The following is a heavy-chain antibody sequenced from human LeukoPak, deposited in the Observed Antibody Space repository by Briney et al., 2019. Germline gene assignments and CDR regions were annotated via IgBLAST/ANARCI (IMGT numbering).Heavy chain of an antibody. CDR1: GFTFSRHS. CDR3: ARESGDYGSADMPGYYYYMDV. J-gene: IGHJ6*03. D-gene: IGHD3-10*01. Sequence: GGSLRLSCEVSGFTFSRHSTSWVRQAPGKGLEWVAKIKEDGTEKYYVGSVEGRFTISRDNARNTLFLQMNSLRVEDTAIYFCARESGDYGSADMPGYYYYMDVWAKGTTVIVSS. CDR2: IKEDGTEK. V-gene: IGHV3-7*01.